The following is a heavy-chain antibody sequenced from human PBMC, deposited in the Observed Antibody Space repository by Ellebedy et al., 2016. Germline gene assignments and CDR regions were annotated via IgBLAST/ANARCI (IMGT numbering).Heavy chain of an antibody. D-gene: IGHD6-19*01. J-gene: IGHJ3*02. CDR2: IYSGGDT. Sequence: GGSLRLSXAASGFTFSSYSMNWVRQAPGKGLEWVSVIYSGGDTYYADSVKGRFTISRDNSKNTLYLQMNSLRAEDTAVYYCARLLGQWHDAFDIWGQGTMVTVSS. CDR1: GFTFSSYS. CDR3: ARLLGQWHDAFDI. V-gene: IGHV3-53*01.